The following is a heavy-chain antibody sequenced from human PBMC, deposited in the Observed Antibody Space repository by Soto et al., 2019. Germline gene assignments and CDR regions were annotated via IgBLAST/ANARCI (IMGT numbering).Heavy chain of an antibody. Sequence: QVQLVESGGGLVKPGGSLRLSCAASGFTFSDYYMSWIRQAPGKGLEWVSYISSSSGYTNYADSVKGRFTISRDNAKNSLYLQMNSLRAEDTAVYYCARRTYYDILTGYYLDWYFDLWGRGTLVTVSS. J-gene: IGHJ2*01. CDR2: ISSSSGYT. V-gene: IGHV3-11*05. D-gene: IGHD3-9*01. CDR1: GFTFSDYY. CDR3: ARRTYYDILTGYYLDWYFDL.